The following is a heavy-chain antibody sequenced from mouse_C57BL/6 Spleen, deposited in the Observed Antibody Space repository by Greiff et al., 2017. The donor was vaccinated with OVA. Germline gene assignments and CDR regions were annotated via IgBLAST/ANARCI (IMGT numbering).Heavy chain of an antibody. CDR1: GYTFTEYT. Sequence: VQVVESGAELVKPGASVKLSCKASGYTFTEYTIPWVKQRSGQGLEWIGWFYPGSGSIKYNEKFKDKATLTADKSSSTVYMELSRLTSEDSAVYFCARHEDTDSNGAWFAYWGQGTLVTVSA. CDR2: FYPGSGSI. J-gene: IGHJ3*01. V-gene: IGHV1-62-2*01. CDR3: ARHEDTDSNGAWFAY.